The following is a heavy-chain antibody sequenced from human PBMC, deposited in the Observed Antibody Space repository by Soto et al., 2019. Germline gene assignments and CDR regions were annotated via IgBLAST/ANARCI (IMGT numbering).Heavy chain of an antibody. CDR3: AIVGTCSSTPLDI. CDR2: SPSASDYI. J-gene: IGHJ3*02. CDR1: GFMFTRSP. Sequence: GGSLRLSCAASGFMFTRSPMTRVRPAPGKGLEWVSSSPSASDYIFYEDSVKGRPTISRDNAKTSLYLHMNSLRAEDTGVYYCAIVGTCSSTPLDIWGQGTMVTVAS. V-gene: IGHV3-21*01. D-gene: IGHD2-21*01.